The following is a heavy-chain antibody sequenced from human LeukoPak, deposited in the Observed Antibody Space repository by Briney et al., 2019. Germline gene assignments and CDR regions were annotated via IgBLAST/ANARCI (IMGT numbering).Heavy chain of an antibody. Sequence: PSETLSLTCTVSGGSISSYYWSWIRQPPGKGLEWIGYIYYTGSTNYNPSLKSRVTISVDTSKNQFSLKLSSVTAADTAVYYCARGGNCRGGSCYSDRGRFDPWGQGTLVTVSS. D-gene: IGHD2-15*01. CDR1: GGSISSYY. V-gene: IGHV4-59*01. CDR2: IYYTGST. CDR3: ARGGNCRGGSCYSDRGRFDP. J-gene: IGHJ5*02.